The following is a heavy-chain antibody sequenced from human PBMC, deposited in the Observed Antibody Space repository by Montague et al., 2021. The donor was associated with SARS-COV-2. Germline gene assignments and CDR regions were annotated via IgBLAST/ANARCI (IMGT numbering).Heavy chain of an antibody. D-gene: IGHD3-22*01. CDR1: GGSISSSNYF. V-gene: IGHV4-39*07. Sequence: SETLSLTCTVSGGSISSSNYFWGWIRQPPGKGLEWIGSIYFGGGTYYXPSLKSRVTISVDTSKNQFSLKLTSVTAADTAVYYCGRDTRIAMLVVVTRYGLDVWGQGTTVTVSS. J-gene: IGHJ6*02. CDR2: IYFGGGT. CDR3: GRDTRIAMLVVVTRYGLDV.